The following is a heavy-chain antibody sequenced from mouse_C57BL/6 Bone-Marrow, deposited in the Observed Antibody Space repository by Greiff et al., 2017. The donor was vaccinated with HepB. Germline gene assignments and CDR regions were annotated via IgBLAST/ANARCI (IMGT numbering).Heavy chain of an antibody. Sequence: VQLQQSGAELVKPGASVKLSCTASGFNIKDYYMHWVKQRTEQGLEWIGRIDPEDGETKYAPKFQGKATITADTSSNTAYLQLSSLTSEDTAVYYYASGELLRSNLFDYWGQGTTLTVSS. CDR3: ASGELLRSNLFDY. CDR2: IDPEDGET. CDR1: GFNIKDYY. J-gene: IGHJ2*01. V-gene: IGHV14-2*01. D-gene: IGHD1-1*01.